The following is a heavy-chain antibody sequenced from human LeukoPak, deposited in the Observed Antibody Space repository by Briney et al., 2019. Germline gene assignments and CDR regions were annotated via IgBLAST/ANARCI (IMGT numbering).Heavy chain of an antibody. Sequence: WASVKVSCKASGYTFTGYYMHWVRQAPGQGLEWMGWINPNSGGTNYAQKFQGWVTMTRDTSISTAYMELSRLRSDDTAVYYCARGKNLYSGSYWGVDWFDPWGQGTLVTVSS. CDR3: ARGKNLYSGSYWGVDWFDP. J-gene: IGHJ5*02. V-gene: IGHV1-2*04. D-gene: IGHD1-26*01. CDR2: INPNSGGT. CDR1: GYTFTGYY.